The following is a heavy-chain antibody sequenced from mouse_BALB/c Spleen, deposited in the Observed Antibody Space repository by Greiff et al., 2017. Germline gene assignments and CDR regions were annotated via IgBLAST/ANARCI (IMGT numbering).Heavy chain of an antibody. Sequence: EVQLVESGGGLVQPGGSLKLSCAASGFTFSSYGMSWVRQTPDKRLELVATINSNGGSTYYPDSVKGRFTISRDNAKNTLYLQMSSLKSEDTAMYYCARAIPYFDYWGQGTTLTVSS. CDR2: INSNGGST. CDR3: ARAIPYFDY. V-gene: IGHV5-6-3*01. J-gene: IGHJ2*01. CDR1: GFTFSSYG.